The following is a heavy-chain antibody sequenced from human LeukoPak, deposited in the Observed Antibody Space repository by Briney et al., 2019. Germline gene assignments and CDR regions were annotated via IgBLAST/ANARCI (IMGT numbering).Heavy chain of an antibody. CDR1: GFTFCDYY. CDR3: ARDRNIVATIYSDY. Sequence: GGSLRLSCAASGFTFCDYYMSWIRQAPGKGLEWVSYISSSVSTIYYADSVKGRFTISRDNAKNSLYLQMNSLRAEDTAVYYCARDRNIVATIYSDYWGQGTLVTVSS. CDR2: ISSSVSTI. D-gene: IGHD5-12*01. J-gene: IGHJ4*02. V-gene: IGHV3-11*01.